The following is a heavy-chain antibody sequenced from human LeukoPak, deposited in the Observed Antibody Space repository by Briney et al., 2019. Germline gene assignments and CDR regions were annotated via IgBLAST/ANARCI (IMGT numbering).Heavy chain of an antibody. CDR3: AKVRIAAAGSYYYYGMDV. Sequence: PGGSLRLSCAASGFTFSSYGMHWVRQAPGKGLEWVAVIWYDGSNKYYADSVKGRFTISRDNSKNTLYLQMNSLRAEDTAVYYCAKVRIAAAGSYYYYGMDVWGQGTTVTVSS. V-gene: IGHV3-30*02. D-gene: IGHD6-13*01. CDR2: IWYDGSNK. J-gene: IGHJ6*02. CDR1: GFTFSSYG.